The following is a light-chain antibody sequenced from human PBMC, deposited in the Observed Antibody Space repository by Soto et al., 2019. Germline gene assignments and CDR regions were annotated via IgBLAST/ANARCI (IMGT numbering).Light chain of an antibody. CDR1: SGSVSTSSY. CDR2: STN. V-gene: IGLV8-61*01. J-gene: IGLJ3*02. Sequence: QTVVTQEPSFSVSPGGTITLTCGLTSGSVSTSSYPSWYQQTPGQAPRTLIYSTNTRSSGVPDRFSGSILGNKAALTITGAQADYESDYYFALSLPRGVWEFGGGTKLTVL. CDR3: ALSLPRGVWE.